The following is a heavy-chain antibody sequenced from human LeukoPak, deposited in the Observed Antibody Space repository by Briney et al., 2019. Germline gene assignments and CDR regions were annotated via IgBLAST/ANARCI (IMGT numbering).Heavy chain of an antibody. J-gene: IGHJ5*02. V-gene: IGHV4-34*01. D-gene: IGHD6-13*01. CDR3: ARYPSWEANWFDP. CDR1: GGSFSGYY. Sequence: PSETLSLTCAVYGGSFSGYYWSWIRQPPGKGLEWIGEINHSGSTNYNPSLKSRVTISVDTSKNQFSLKLSSVTAADTAVYYCARYPSWEANWFDPWGQGTLVTVSS. CDR2: INHSGST.